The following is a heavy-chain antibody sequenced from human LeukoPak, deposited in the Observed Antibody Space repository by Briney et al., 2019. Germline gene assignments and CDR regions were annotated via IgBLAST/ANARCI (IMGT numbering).Heavy chain of an antibody. CDR3: ARRVGSSWPVQH. CDR1: GYTFSSYD. Sequence: ASVKVSCKASGYTFSSYDINWVRQATGQGLEWMGWMNPNSGNRGYAQKFQGRLNMTRNTSISTAYMELSSLRSEDSAVYYCARRVGSSWPVQHWGQGTLVTVSS. D-gene: IGHD2-2*01. J-gene: IGHJ1*01. CDR2: MNPNSGNR. V-gene: IGHV1-8*01.